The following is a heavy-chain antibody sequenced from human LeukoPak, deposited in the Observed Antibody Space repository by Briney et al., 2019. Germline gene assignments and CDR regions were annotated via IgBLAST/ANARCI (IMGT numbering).Heavy chain of an antibody. D-gene: IGHD3-3*01. CDR1: GFTFSRNW. J-gene: IGHJ6*02. CDR3: ARVGDYDFWSGDYFYYYGLDV. V-gene: IGHV3-74*01. Sequence: GGSLRLSCVASGFTFSRNWMPWVRQAPGKGLVWVSRISSDGTRTNYADSVKGRFTISRDNAKNTLYLQMTSLRTEDTAIYYCARVGDYDFWSGDYFYYYGLDVWGQGTTVTVSS. CDR2: ISSDGTRT.